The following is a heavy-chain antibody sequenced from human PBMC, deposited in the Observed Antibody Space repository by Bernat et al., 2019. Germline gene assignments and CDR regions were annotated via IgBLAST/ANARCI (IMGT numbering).Heavy chain of an antibody. D-gene: IGHD6-25*01. J-gene: IGHJ6*02. CDR2: ISYDGSNK. Sequence: QVQLVESGGGVVQPGRSLRLSCAASGFTFSSYAMHWVRQAPGKGLEWVAVISYDGSNKYYADSVKGRFTISRDNSKNTLYLQMNSLRAEDTAVYYGARAEAPAVLDVWGQGTTVTVSS. CDR3: ARAEAPAVLDV. V-gene: IGHV3-30-3*01. CDR1: GFTFSSYA.